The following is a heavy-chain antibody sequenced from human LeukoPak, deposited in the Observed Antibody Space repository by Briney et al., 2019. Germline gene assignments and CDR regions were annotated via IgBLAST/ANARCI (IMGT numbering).Heavy chain of an antibody. Sequence: PGGSLRLSCAASGFTFSSYAKHWVRQAPGKGLEWVAVISCDGSNKYYADSVKGRFTISRDNSKNTLCLQMNSLRAEDTAVYYCARDPHSGYDFLRYYYYGMDVWGQGTTVTVSS. CDR2: ISCDGSNK. CDR1: GFTFSSYA. D-gene: IGHD5-12*01. V-gene: IGHV3-30-3*01. CDR3: ARDPHSGYDFLRYYYYGMDV. J-gene: IGHJ6*02.